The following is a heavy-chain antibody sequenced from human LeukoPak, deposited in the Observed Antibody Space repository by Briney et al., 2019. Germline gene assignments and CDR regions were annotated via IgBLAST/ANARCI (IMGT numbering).Heavy chain of an antibody. Sequence: ASVKVSCKASGYTFTSYYMHWVRQAPGQGLEWMGIINPSGGSTIYAQRFQGRVTMTEDASTDTAYMELSSLRSEDTAVYYCASWVAVAGPKNQVDYWGQGTLVTVSS. J-gene: IGHJ4*02. CDR2: INPSGGST. D-gene: IGHD6-19*01. CDR1: GYTFTSYY. V-gene: IGHV1-46*01. CDR3: ASWVAVAGPKNQVDY.